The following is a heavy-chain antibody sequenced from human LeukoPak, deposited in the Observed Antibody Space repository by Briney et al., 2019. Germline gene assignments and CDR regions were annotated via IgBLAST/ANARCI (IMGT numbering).Heavy chain of an antibody. CDR1: GFTFSSYR. V-gene: IGHV3-30*18. CDR2: ISYDGSNK. Sequence: PGGSLSLSCGASGFTFSSYRMHWVRQAPGKGLEWVAVISYDGSNKYYADCVKGRFTISRDSSKNRLYLQMNSLRAEETAVYYCAKDFLSAWYYDFWSGYQSPFDYWGQGTLVTVSS. D-gene: IGHD3-3*01. CDR3: AKDFLSAWYYDFWSGYQSPFDY. J-gene: IGHJ4*02.